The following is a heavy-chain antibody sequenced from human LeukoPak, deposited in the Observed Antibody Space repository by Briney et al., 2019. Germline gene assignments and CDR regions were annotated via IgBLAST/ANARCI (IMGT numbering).Heavy chain of an antibody. D-gene: IGHD2-2*02. V-gene: IGHV3-23*01. CDR1: GFTFSSYA. Sequence: GGSLRLSCAASGFTFSSYAMSWVRQAPGKGLEWVSAISGSGGSTYYADSVKGRFTISRDNSKNTLYLQMNSLRAEDTAVYYCARDRPVWGYCSSTSCYTLDYWGQGTLVTVSS. CDR3: ARDRPVWGYCSSTSCYTLDY. CDR2: ISGSGGST. J-gene: IGHJ4*02.